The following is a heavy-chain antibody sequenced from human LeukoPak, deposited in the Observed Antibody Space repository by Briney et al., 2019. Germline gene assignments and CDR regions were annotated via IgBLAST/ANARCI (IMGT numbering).Heavy chain of an antibody. CDR2: ISSSGSTI. Sequence: PGGSLGLSCAASGFTFSDYYMSWIRQAPGKGLEWVSYISSSGSTIYYADSVKGRFTISRDNAKNSLYLQMNSLRAEDTAVYYCAKSSGQQLVLSYYYYMDVWGKGTTVTISS. D-gene: IGHD6-13*01. V-gene: IGHV3-11*01. CDR1: GFTFSDYY. CDR3: AKSSGQQLVLSYYYYMDV. J-gene: IGHJ6*03.